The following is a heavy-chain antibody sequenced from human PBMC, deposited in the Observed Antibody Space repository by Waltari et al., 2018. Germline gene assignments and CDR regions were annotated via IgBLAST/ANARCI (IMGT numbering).Heavy chain of an antibody. CDR2: INRYGST. J-gene: IGHJ4*02. D-gene: IGHD3-16*01. CDR1: GGSFSGYY. V-gene: IGHV4-34*01. Sequence: QVQLQQWGAGLLKPSETLSLTCAVYGGSFSGYYWSWIRQPPGKGLEWFGEINRYGSTRRRPSLKSRVTVSGGTAKNNFSLKLGCVSAAETAVYYCASGGGAEFDYWGQGTLVTVSS. CDR3: ASGGGAEFDY.